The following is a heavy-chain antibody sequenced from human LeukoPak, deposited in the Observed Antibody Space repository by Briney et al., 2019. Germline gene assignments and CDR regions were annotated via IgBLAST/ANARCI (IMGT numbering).Heavy chain of an antibody. CDR1: GYTFTGYY. CDR2: INHNSGGT. V-gene: IGHV1-2*02. Sequence: ASVKVSCKACGYTFTGYYMHWVRQAPGQGLEWMGWINHNSGGTNYAQKFQGRVTMTRDTSISTAYMELSRLRSDDTAVYYCARAGSGWLIDYWGQGTLVTVSS. J-gene: IGHJ4*02. D-gene: IGHD6-19*01. CDR3: ARAGSGWLIDY.